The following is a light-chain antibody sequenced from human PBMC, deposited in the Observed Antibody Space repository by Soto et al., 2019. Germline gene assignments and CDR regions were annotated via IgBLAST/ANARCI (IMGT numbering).Light chain of an antibody. V-gene: IGKV1-5*03. CDR2: KAS. CDR1: QSISSW. CDR3: QQYNSYSWT. Sequence: DIQMTQSPSTLSASVGDRVTITCRASQSISSWLAWYQQKPGKAPKLLIYKASSLESGVPSRFSGSGSGTEFTLTISSLHPDDFATYNCQQYNSYSWTFGQGTKVEIK. J-gene: IGKJ1*01.